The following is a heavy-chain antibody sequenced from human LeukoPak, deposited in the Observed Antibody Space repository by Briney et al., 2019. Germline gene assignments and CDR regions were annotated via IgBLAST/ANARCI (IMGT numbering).Heavy chain of an antibody. CDR3: ARDVPPGGFDP. CDR2: ITGSTGST. J-gene: IGHJ5*02. V-gene: IGHV3-23*01. Sequence: GGSLRLSCAASGFTFSSYAMTWVRQPPGKGLEGVSSITGSTGSTYYADSVKGRFTISRDNAKNSLYLQMNSLRAEDTAVYYCARDVPPGGFDPWGQGTLVTVSS. CDR1: GFTFSSYA. D-gene: IGHD2-2*01.